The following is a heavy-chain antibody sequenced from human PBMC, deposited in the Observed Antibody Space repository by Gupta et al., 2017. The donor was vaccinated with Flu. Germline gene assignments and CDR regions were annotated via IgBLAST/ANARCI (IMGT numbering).Heavy chain of an antibody. CDR1: GFRFSDYE. CDR2: ISRSGDTV. Sequence: EVQLVESGGSLIQPGGSLRLSCAASGFRFSDYEMNWVRQAPGKGLEWVSYISRSGDTVYYVDSVKGRFTISRSNAGNSLYLQMDSLRVEDTALYYCVRTPLAYCNGDCYPDSWGLGTRVTVSS. CDR3: VRTPLAYCNGDCYPDS. D-gene: IGHD2-21*02. J-gene: IGHJ5*02. V-gene: IGHV3-48*03.